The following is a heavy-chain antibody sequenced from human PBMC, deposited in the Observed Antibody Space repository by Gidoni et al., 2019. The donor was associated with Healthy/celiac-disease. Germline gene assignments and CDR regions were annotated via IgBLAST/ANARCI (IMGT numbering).Heavy chain of an antibody. Sequence: QVQLQQWGAGLLKPSETLSLTCAVSGGSFSGYYWSWIRHPPGKGLEWIGEINHSGSTNYNPSLKSRVTISVDTSKNQFSLKLSSVTAADTAVYYCARRMVRGPMGYWGQGTLVTVSS. CDR2: INHSGST. CDR1: GGSFSGYY. V-gene: IGHV4-34*01. J-gene: IGHJ4*02. D-gene: IGHD3-10*01. CDR3: ARRMVRGPMGY.